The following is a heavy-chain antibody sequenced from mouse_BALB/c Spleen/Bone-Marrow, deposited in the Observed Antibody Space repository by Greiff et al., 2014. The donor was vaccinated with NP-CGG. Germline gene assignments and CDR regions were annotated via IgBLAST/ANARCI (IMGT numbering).Heavy chain of an antibody. Sequence: VQLQQSGAELMKPGASVKLSCKASGYTFTSYWMHWVKQRPGQGLEWIGEINPSNGRTNYNEKFKSKATLTVDKSSSTAYMQLSSLTSEDSAVYYCARGGFDYWGQGTTLTVSS. V-gene: IGHV1S81*02. CDR1: GYTFTSYW. J-gene: IGHJ2*01. CDR3: ARGGFDY. CDR2: INPSNGRT.